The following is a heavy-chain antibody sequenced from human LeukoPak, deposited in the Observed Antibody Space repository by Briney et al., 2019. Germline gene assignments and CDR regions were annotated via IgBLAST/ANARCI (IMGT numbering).Heavy chain of an antibody. CDR2: ISTTGGNT. CDR1: GFIFSSYA. V-gene: IGHV3-23*01. J-gene: IGHJ4*02. D-gene: IGHD6-19*01. Sequence: GGSLRLSCTASGFIFSSYAMTWVRQAPGKDLEWVSGISTTGGNTYYADSVKGRLTISRDNSKNTLYLQMNSLRAEDTAVYYCAKDLAAVAGHYFDYWGQGTLVTVSS. CDR3: AKDLAAVAGHYFDY.